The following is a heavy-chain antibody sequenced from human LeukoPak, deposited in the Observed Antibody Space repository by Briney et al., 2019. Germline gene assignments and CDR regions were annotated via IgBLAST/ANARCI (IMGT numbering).Heavy chain of an antibody. Sequence: GGSLRLSCAASGFTFSSFWMHWVRQVPGKGLVWVSRIKSDGTGITYADSVKGRFTISRDNAKSTLYLQMNSLRAEDTAVYFCARDIIVGATLFDSWGQGTLVTVSS. CDR1: GFTFSSFW. V-gene: IGHV3-74*01. CDR3: ARDIIVGATLFDS. J-gene: IGHJ4*02. CDR2: IKSDGTGI. D-gene: IGHD1-26*01.